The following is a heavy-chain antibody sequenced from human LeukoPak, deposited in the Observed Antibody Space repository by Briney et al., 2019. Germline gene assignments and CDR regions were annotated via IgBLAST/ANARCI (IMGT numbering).Heavy chain of an antibody. CDR2: INSAGSIT. CDR1: GFTFSSYW. Sequence: GGSLRLSCAASGFTFSSYWMDWVRHAPGKGLVCVSRINSAGSITGYADSVKGRFTISRDNAKSTLYLEMSSLRAEDTAVYFCATDQGGLRYWRQGTLVTVSS. D-gene: IGHD3-3*01. V-gene: IGHV3-74*01. J-gene: IGHJ4*02. CDR3: ATDQGGLRY.